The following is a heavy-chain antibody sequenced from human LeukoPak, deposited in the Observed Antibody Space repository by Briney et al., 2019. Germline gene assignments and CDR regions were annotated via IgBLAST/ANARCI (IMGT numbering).Heavy chain of an antibody. CDR1: GYIFTDYY. V-gene: IGHV1-2*02. Sequence: ASVKVSCKASGYIFTDYYLHWVRQAPGQGLEWMGWINPNSGGTNFARKFQGRVTMSRDLSLNTVYMDLGWLTADDTAVYFCARGSDYYDTSGYYFPSFVSYWGQGTLVTVSS. D-gene: IGHD3-22*01. J-gene: IGHJ4*02. CDR2: INPNSGGT. CDR3: ARGSDYYDTSGYYFPSFVSY.